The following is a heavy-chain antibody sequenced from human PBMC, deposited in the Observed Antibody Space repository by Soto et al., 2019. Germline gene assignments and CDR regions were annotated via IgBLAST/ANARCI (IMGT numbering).Heavy chain of an antibody. CDR1: GGSFSGCC. Sequence: PSETLSLTCAVYGGSFSGCCWSWIRQPPGKGLEWIGEINHSGSTNYNPSLKSRVTISVDTSKNQFSLKLSSVTAADTAVYYCARGPYCSGGSCYSGWFDPWGQGTLVTVSS. V-gene: IGHV4-34*01. CDR3: ARGPYCSGGSCYSGWFDP. CDR2: INHSGST. D-gene: IGHD2-15*01. J-gene: IGHJ5*02.